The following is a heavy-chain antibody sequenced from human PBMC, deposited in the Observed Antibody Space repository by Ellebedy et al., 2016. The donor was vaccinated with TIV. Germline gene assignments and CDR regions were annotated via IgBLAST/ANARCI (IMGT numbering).Heavy chain of an antibody. Sequence: SETLSLTCSVSGGSLSGYYWSWIRPSPGKGLEWIGYIYHTGNTNYNPSLKSRVTMSVDTSKNQFSLKLSSVTAADTAVYYCARDVEMSWAYFGYWGQGTLVTVSS. D-gene: IGHD5-24*01. CDR2: IYHTGNT. CDR3: ARDVEMSWAYFGY. V-gene: IGHV4-59*01. J-gene: IGHJ4*02. CDR1: GGSLSGYY.